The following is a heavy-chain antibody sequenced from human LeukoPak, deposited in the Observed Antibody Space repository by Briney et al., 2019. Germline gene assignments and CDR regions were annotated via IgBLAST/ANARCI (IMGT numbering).Heavy chain of an antibody. CDR1: GFTFSSYA. CDR2: ISDSGYYT. CDR3: TKAGLRGDDSHAKLSDY. J-gene: IGHJ4*02. V-gene: IGHV3-23*01. D-gene: IGHD2-21*01. Sequence: GSSLRLSCAASGFTFSSYAMSWVRQAPGKGLEWVSTISDSGYYTYYADSVKGRFTISRDNSNNTLHLQMNSLRGEDTAVYYCTKAGLRGDDSHAKLSDYWGQGTLVTVSS.